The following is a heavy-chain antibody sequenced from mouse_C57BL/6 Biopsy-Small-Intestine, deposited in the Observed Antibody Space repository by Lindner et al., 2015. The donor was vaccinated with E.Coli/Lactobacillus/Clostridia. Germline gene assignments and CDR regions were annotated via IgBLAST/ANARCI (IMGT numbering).Heavy chain of an antibody. CDR2: ISSGSSTI. V-gene: IGHV5-17*01. CDR1: GFTFSDYG. CDR3: ARLGRKGYFDV. J-gene: IGHJ1*03. D-gene: IGHD4-1*01. Sequence: VQLQESGGGLVKPGGSLKLSCAASGFTFSDYGMHWVRQAPEKGLEWVAYISSGSSTIYYADTVKGRFTISRDNAKNTLFLQMTSLRSEGTAMYYCARLGRKGYFDVWGTGTTVTVSS.